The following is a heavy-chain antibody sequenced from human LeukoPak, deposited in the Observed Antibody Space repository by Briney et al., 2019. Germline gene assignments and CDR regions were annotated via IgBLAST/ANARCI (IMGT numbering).Heavy chain of an antibody. Sequence: GGSLRLSCAASGFTFSNYEMNWVRQTPGKGLEWVSFISDNGKAKSYLDSVRGRFIISRDNAKTSLFLQMSSLRVEDTAVYYCARARIAAPLLDYWGPGTLVTVSS. V-gene: IGHV3-48*03. D-gene: IGHD6-13*01. CDR3: ARARIAAPLLDY. CDR1: GFTFSNYE. CDR2: ISDNGKAK. J-gene: IGHJ4*02.